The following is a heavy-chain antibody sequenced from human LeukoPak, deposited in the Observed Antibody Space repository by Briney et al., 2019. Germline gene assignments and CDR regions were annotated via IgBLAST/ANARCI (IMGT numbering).Heavy chain of an antibody. V-gene: IGHV4-59*01. CDR2: TYYSGST. CDR1: GGSISSYY. D-gene: IGHD6-19*01. CDR3: ARAVAAGAFDI. J-gene: IGHJ3*02. Sequence: PSETLCLTCTVSGGSISSYYWSWIRQPPGKGLEWIGYTYYSGSTNYNPSLKSRVTISVDTSKNQFSLKLSSVTAADTAVYYCARAVAAGAFDIWGQGTMVTVSS.